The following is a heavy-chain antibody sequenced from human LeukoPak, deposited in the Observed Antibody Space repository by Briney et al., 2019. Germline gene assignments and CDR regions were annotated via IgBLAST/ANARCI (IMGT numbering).Heavy chain of an antibody. CDR1: GLTFKNFA. CDR2: INHDGGDK. J-gene: IGHJ4*02. D-gene: IGHD4-11*01. CDR3: AITGGPTVTAFDL. V-gene: IGHV3-7*02. Sequence: PGGSLRLSCAVSGLTFKNFAMSWVRQAPGKGLEWVANINHDGGDKKYVDSVKGRFTISRDNAKSSLYLQMNSLRVEDTAVYYCAITGGPTVTAFDLWGQGILVTVSS.